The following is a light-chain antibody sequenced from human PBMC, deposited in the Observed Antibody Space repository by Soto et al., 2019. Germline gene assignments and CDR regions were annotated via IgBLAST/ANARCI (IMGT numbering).Light chain of an antibody. CDR1: QSVSSSY. CDR3: QKYGSSPPKYT. J-gene: IGKJ2*01. CDR2: GAS. Sequence: EIVLTQSPGTLSLSPGERATLSCRASQSVSSSYLAWYQQKPGQAPRLLIYGASSMATGIPDRFSGSGSGTDFTLTISRLEPEDFAVYYCQKYGSSPPKYTFGQGTKLEIK. V-gene: IGKV3-20*01.